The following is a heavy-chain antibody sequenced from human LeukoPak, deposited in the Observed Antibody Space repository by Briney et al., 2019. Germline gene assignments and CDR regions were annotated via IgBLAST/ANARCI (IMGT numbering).Heavy chain of an antibody. V-gene: IGHV1-3*01. D-gene: IGHD4-11*01. CDR2: INAGNGNT. CDR3: ARGPYSNYWFDP. CDR1: GYTFTSYA. Sequence: RASVKVSCKASGYTFTSYAMHWVRQAPGQRLEWMGWINAGNGNTKYSQKFQGRVTITRDTSASTAYMELSSLRSGDTAVYFCARGPYSNYWFDPWGQGTLVTVSS. J-gene: IGHJ5*02.